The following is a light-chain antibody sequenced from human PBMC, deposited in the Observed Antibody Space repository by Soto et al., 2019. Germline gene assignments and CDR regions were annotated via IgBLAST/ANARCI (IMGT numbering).Light chain of an antibody. V-gene: IGLV2-14*01. CDR3: SSYTSITTHVV. J-gene: IGLJ2*01. CDR1: SSDVGSYNY. CDR2: DVN. Sequence: QSVLTQPASVSGSPGQSITISCTGTSSDVGSYNYVSWYQQHPGKAPKLMIYDVNNRPSGVSNRFSGSKSGNTASLTISGLQAEDEADYYCSSYTSITTHVVFGGGTKLTV.